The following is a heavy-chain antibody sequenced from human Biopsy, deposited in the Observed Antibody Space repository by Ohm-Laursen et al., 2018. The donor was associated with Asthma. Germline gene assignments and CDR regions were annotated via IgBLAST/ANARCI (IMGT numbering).Heavy chain of an antibody. J-gene: IGHJ4*02. CDR1: GFTFSSYA. D-gene: IGHD6-19*01. CDR2: ISGSGGST. Sequence: GSLRLSCSASGFTFSSYAMSWVRQAPGKGLEWVSAISGSGGSTYYADSVKGRFTISRDNSKDTLYLQMNSLRAEDTAVYYYARGDSSGWSHYYFDYWGQGTLVTVSS. V-gene: IGHV3-23*01. CDR3: ARGDSSGWSHYYFDY.